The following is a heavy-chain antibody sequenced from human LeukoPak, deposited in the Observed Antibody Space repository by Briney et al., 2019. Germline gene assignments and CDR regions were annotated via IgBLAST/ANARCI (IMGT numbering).Heavy chain of an antibody. V-gene: IGHV4-4*02. CDR1: GGSISSSNW. D-gene: IGHD3-22*01. Sequence: PSETLSLTCAVSGGSISSSNWWGWVRQPPGKGLEWIGEIYHSGSTNYNPSLKSRVTISVDKSKNQFSLKLSSVTAADTAVYYCAAASKKYYYDSSGYNDYWGQGTLVTVSS. CDR2: IYHSGST. J-gene: IGHJ4*02. CDR3: AAASKKYYYDSSGYNDY.